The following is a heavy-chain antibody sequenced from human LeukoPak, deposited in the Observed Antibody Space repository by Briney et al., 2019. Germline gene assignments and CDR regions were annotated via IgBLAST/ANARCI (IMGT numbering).Heavy chain of an antibody. J-gene: IGHJ4*02. V-gene: IGHV3-30*18. CDR2: TSYDGRNK. D-gene: IGHD2-2*01. Sequence: PGGSLRLSCAASGFTFNNYGMHWVRQAPGKGLEWVAVTSYDGRNKHYPDSVKGRFTISRDISTDTLWLQMDSLRTEDTAVYYCAKGPLRGTAAAIDYWGQGTLVTVSS. CDR3: AKGPLRGTAAAIDY. CDR1: GFTFNNYG.